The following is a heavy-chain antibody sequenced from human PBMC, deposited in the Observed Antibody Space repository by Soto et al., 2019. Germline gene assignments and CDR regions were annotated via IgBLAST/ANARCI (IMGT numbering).Heavy chain of an antibody. Sequence: QVQLVESGGGVVQPGRSLRLSCAASGFTFSSYTMHWVRQAPGKGLEWVAVTSTDGITKYHADSVKGRFTISRDNSKNTLYLQMNSLTPEDTAVYYWARASGYDREANCWGQGTRVTVSS. V-gene: IGHV3-30-3*01. CDR2: TSTDGITK. J-gene: IGHJ4*02. D-gene: IGHD5-12*01. CDR3: ARASGYDREANC. CDR1: GFTFSSYT.